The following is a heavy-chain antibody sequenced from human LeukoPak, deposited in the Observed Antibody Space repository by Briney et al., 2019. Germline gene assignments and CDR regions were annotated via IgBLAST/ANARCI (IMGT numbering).Heavy chain of an antibody. CDR1: GYSFTSYW. CDR2: IYPGDSDT. V-gene: IGHV5-51*01. J-gene: IGHJ3*02. D-gene: IGHD2-15*01. Sequence: GESLKISCKGSGYSFTSYWIGWVRQVPGKGLEWMGIIYPGDSDTRYSPSFQGQVTISADKSISTAYLQWSSLKASDTAMYYCASPVVVAARGRGAFDIWGQGTMVTVSS. CDR3: ASPVVVAARGRGAFDI.